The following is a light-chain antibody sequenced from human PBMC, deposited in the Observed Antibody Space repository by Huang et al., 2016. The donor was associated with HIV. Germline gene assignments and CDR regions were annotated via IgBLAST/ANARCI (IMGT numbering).Light chain of an antibody. CDR1: QNVNSK. CDR3: QQYNNWPPWT. CDR2: GAS. J-gene: IGKJ1*01. V-gene: IGKV3-15*01. Sequence: IMMTQSPATLSVSLGERVTLSCRASQNVNSKLAWYQQKPGQAPRLLIYGASTRATDVPTRFSGGGSGTEYVLNITRVQSDDFAIYYCQQYNNWPPWTFGQGTKMEVK.